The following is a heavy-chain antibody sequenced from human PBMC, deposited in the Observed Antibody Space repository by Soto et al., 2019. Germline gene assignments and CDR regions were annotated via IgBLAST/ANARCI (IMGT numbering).Heavy chain of an antibody. CDR1: GFNFRNYA. D-gene: IGHD2-15*01. CDR2: ISGSGGST. CDR3: AKDRAMVVGARAY. Sequence: GGSMRLSCAAFGFNFRNYAMGRVRQAPGKGLKWVSGISGSGGSTYYADSVKGRFTISRDSSKNTLYLQMNSLTAEDTAVYYCAKDRAMVVGARAYWGQGTLVTVSS. J-gene: IGHJ4*02. V-gene: IGHV3-23*01.